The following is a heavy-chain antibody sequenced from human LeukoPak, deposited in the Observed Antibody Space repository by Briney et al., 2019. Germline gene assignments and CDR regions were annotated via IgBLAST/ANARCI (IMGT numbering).Heavy chain of an antibody. CDR1: GFTFSNYW. D-gene: IGHD4-23*01. J-gene: IGHJ4*02. V-gene: IGHV3-7*01. Sequence: GGSLRLSCEVSGFTFSNYWMSWVRQAPGKGLEWGANIKEDGNEKYYVDSVKDRFTISRDNAKNSVYLQMNSLRVEDTAVYYCAGGQSVGYWGQGTLVTVSS. CDR2: IKEDGNEK. CDR3: AGGQSVGY.